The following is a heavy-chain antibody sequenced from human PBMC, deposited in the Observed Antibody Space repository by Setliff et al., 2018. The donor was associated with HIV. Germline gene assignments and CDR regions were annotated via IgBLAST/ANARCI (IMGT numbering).Heavy chain of an antibody. V-gene: IGHV4-38-2*01. J-gene: IGHJ4*02. CDR3: ARSIVPVARGYHYFEY. Sequence: PSETLSLTCDVSGFSISSRYYWGWIRQSPGKGLEWIGSMYYTGSTYYNPSLKSRVTISIDTSKNQFSLKLNSVTAADTAMYYCARSIVPVARGYHYFEYWGQGTLVTVSS. CDR1: GFSISSRYY. D-gene: IGHD3-3*01. CDR2: MYYTGST.